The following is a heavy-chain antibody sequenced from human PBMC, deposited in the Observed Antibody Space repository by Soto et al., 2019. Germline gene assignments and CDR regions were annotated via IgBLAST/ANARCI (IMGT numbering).Heavy chain of an antibody. CDR1: GDSLSGSTYY. CDR3: ARHGPWSYVL. V-gene: IGHV4-39*01. J-gene: IGHJ4*02. Sequence: QLQLQESGPGLVKPSETLSLTCTVSGDSLSGSTYYWGWIRQPPGKGLQWVVSPLVSANTYYNPSLKSRVTISVDTSNNQFSLRLNSVTAADTAIYYCARHGPWSYVLWGQGTLVTVSS. CDR2: PLVSANT. D-gene: IGHD2-21*01.